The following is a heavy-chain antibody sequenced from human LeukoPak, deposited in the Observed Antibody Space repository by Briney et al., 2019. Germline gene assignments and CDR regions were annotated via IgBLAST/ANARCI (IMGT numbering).Heavy chain of an antibody. V-gene: IGHV4-59*08. D-gene: IGHD6-13*01. Sequence: SETLSLTCTVSGGSISSCYWSWIRQPPGKGLEWIGYIYYSGSTNYNSSLKSRVTISVDTSKNQFYLKLSSVTAADTAVYYCARLYSSSWLGPFDYWGQGTLVTVSS. CDR3: ARLYSSSWLGPFDY. J-gene: IGHJ4*02. CDR2: IYYSGST. CDR1: GGSISSCY.